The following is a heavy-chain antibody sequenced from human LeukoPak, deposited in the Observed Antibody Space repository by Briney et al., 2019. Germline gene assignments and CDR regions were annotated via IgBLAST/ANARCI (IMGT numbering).Heavy chain of an antibody. Sequence: PSETLSLTCTVSGGSMSSSYYYWAWILQPPGKGLEWIASMYYSGTTYFNPSLKSRTTISVDTSKNHFSLKLSSVTAADTAVYYCARHVDMASISFDYWGQGTLVTVSS. CDR2: MYYSGTT. CDR1: GGSMSSSYYY. D-gene: IGHD5-24*01. V-gene: IGHV4-39*01. CDR3: ARHVDMASISFDY. J-gene: IGHJ4*02.